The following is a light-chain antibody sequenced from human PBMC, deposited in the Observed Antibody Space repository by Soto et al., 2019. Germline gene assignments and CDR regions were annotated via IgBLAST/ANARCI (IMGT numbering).Light chain of an antibody. J-gene: IGLJ1*01. V-gene: IGLV2-14*01. CDR1: SSDVGGYNY. Sequence: QSALTQPASVSGSPGQSITISCAGTSSDVGGYNYVSWYQQHPGKAPKLIIFEVSNRPSGVSNRFSASKSVNTASLTISGLQTEDEADYFCSSYTSSNTDVFGTGTKLTVL. CDR2: EVS. CDR3: SSYTSSNTDV.